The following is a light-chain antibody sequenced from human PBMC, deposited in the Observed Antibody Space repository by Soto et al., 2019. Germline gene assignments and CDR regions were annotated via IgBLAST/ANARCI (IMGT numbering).Light chain of an antibody. CDR1: QSVSRN. Sequence: EIVLTQSPATLCLSPGERATLSCRASQSVSRNLAWYQQKPGQAPRLLIYGASSRATGIPDRFSGSGSGTDFTLTISRLEPEDFAVYYCQQYGSSPSWTFGQGTKVDIK. J-gene: IGKJ1*01. CDR2: GAS. CDR3: QQYGSSPSWT. V-gene: IGKV3-20*01.